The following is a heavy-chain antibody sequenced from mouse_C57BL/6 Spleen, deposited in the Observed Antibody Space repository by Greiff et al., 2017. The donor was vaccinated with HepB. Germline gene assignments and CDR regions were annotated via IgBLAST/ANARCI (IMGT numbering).Heavy chain of an antibody. CDR2: INPYNGGT. Sequence: VQLKESGPVLVKPGASVKMSCKASGYTFTDYYMNWVKQSHGKSLEWIGVINPYNGGTSYNQKFKGKATLTVDKSSSTAYMELNSLTSEDSAVYYCARGQLRLHAMDYWGQGTSVTVSS. J-gene: IGHJ4*01. D-gene: IGHD3-2*02. CDR3: ARGQLRLHAMDY. V-gene: IGHV1-19*01. CDR1: GYTFTDYY.